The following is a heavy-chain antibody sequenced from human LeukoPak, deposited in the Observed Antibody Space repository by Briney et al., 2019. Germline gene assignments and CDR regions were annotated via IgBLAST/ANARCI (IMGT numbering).Heavy chain of an antibody. D-gene: IGHD2-15*01. CDR2: ISSNGDNT. Sequence: TGGSLRLSCSASGFPFNTYAIHWVRQAPGKGLEYVAGISSNGDNTDFADSAKGRFTISRDNPKSTLFLQMNSLRAEDTAVYFCTRDSALLGVAFDLWGQGTVVTVSS. CDR1: GFPFNTYA. J-gene: IGHJ3*01. CDR3: TRDSALLGVAFDL. V-gene: IGHV3-64D*06.